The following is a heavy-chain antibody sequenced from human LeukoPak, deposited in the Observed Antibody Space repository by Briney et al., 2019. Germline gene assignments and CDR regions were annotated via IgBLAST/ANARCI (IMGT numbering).Heavy chain of an antibody. CDR2: IYSTGNT. CDR1: GGSISSSSYS. Sequence: SETLSLTCTVSGGSISSSSYSWGWIRQPPGKGLEWIGSIYSTGNTYCNPSLKSRVTMSVDTSNNQFSLKLNSVNAADTAVYYCARRYGYYASGSYYFDYWGQGTLVTVSS. V-gene: IGHV4-39*07. CDR3: ARRYGYYASGSYYFDY. D-gene: IGHD3-10*01. J-gene: IGHJ4*02.